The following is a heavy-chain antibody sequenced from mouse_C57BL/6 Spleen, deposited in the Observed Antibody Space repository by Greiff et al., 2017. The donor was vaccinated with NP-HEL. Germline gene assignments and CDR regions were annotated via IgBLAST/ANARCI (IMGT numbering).Heavy chain of an antibody. J-gene: IGHJ2*01. V-gene: IGHV1-80*01. CDR2: IYPGDGDT. CDR3: ARDYDGYYVGY. D-gene: IGHD2-3*01. CDR1: GYAFSSYW. Sequence: QVQLQQSGAELVKPGASVKISCKASGYAFSSYWMNWVKQRPGKGLEWIGQIYPGDGDTNYNGKFKGKATLTADKSSSTAYMQLSSLTSEDSAVYFCARDYDGYYVGYWGQGTTLTVSS.